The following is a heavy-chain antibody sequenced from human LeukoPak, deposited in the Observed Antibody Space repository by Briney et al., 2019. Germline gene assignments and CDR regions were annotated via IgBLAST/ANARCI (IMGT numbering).Heavy chain of an antibody. CDR3: TRMGYCTRATCGGAFDF. CDR2: INTNTENP. J-gene: IGHJ4*02. CDR1: GYTFTSYA. V-gene: IGHV7-4-1*02. D-gene: IGHD2-8*01. Sequence: ASVKVSCKASGYTFTSYAMNWVRQAPGQGLEWMGWINTNTENPAYAQGFTGRFVFSSDISVSTAYLQISSLKAEDTAVYYCTRMGYCTRATCGGAFDFWGQGTLVTVSS.